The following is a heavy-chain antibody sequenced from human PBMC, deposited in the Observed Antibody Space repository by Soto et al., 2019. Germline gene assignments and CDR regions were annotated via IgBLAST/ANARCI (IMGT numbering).Heavy chain of an antibody. CDR1: GGSISPFY. Sequence: SETLSPTCTVSGGSISPFYWGWIRQPPGKGLEWIGSIYNSGSNFHNPSLKSRVTISLDMSKNQVSLNVTSVTAADTAVYYCARPKDYDDCLDSWGQGTLVTVSS. V-gene: IGHV4-39*01. J-gene: IGHJ4*02. D-gene: IGHD3-22*01. CDR2: IYNSGSN. CDR3: ARPKDYDDCLDS.